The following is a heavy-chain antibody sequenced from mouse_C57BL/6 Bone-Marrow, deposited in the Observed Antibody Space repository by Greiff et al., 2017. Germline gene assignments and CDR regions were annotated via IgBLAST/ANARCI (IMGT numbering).Heavy chain of an antibody. CDR2: IDPSDSYT. D-gene: IGHD1-1*02. CDR1: GYTFTSYW. J-gene: IGHJ4*01. V-gene: IGHV1-50*01. CDR3: ARDYGGAMDY. Sequence: QVQLQPGAELVKPGASVKLSCKASGYTFTSYWMQWVKQRPGQGLEWIGEIDPSDSYTNYNQKFKGKATLTVDTSSSTAYMQLSSLTSEDSAVYYCARDYGGAMDYWGQGTSVTVSS.